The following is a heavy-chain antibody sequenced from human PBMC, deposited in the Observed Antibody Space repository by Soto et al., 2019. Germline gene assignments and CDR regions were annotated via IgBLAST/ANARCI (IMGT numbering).Heavy chain of an antibody. CDR2: ISAYNGNT. Sequence: ASVKVSCKASGYTFTSYGISWVLQAPGQGLEWVGWISAYNGNTNYAQKLQGRVTMTTDTSTSTAYMELRSLGSDDTAVYYCARAEVIQSGYDECCPVGYWGQGTLVTVSS. D-gene: IGHD5-12*01. J-gene: IGHJ4*02. CDR3: ARAEVIQSGYDECCPVGY. V-gene: IGHV1-18*01. CDR1: GYTFTSYG.